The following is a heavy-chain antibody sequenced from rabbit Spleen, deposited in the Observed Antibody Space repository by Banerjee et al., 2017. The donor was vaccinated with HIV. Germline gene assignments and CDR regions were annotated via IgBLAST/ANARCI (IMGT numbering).Heavy chain of an antibody. CDR2: IDSGSSAFT. Sequence: QSLEESGGGLVKPGASLTLTCKASGFSFSSDYDMCWVRQAPGKGLEWIACIDSGSSAFTYFASWAKGRFTISKTSSTTVTLQLNSLTAADTATYFCARGSATMTMVITGYYLSLWGPGTLVTVS. D-gene: IGHD2-1*01. V-gene: IGHV1S40*01. J-gene: IGHJ4*01. CDR1: GFSFSSDYD. CDR3: ARGSATMTMVITGYYLSL.